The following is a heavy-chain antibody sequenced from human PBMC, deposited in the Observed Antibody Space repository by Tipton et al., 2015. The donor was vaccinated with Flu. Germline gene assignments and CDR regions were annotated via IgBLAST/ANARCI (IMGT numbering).Heavy chain of an antibody. Sequence: QLVQSGAEVKKPGASVKVSCKASGYTFTSYGISWVRQAPGQGLEWMGWISAYNGNTNYAQKLQGRVTMTTDTSTSTAYMELRSLRSDDTAVYYCARVGSRFGELLIPDAFDIWGQGTMVTVSS. CDR3: ARVGSRFGELLIPDAFDI. D-gene: IGHD3-10*01. CDR1: GYTFTSYG. V-gene: IGHV1-18*04. J-gene: IGHJ3*02. CDR2: ISAYNGNT.